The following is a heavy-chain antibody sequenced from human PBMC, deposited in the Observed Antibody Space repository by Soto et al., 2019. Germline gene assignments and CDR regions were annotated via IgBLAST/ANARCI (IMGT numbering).Heavy chain of an antibody. CDR2: IYSGGTT. CDR1: GFSVSINY. Sequence: ELQLVESGGGLVQPGGSLRLSCAASGFSVSINYVNWVRQAPGKGLEWVSAIYSGGTTHYADSVKGRFTISRDTSKNTLYLQMNSLRVEDTAVYYCAGDSTDGDFVDAFDVWGQGTMVTVSS. CDR3: AGDSTDGDFVDAFDV. D-gene: IGHD4-17*01. V-gene: IGHV3-66*01. J-gene: IGHJ3*01.